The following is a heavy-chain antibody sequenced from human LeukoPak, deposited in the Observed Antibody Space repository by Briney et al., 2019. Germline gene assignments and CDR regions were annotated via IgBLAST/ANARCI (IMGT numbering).Heavy chain of an antibody. CDR3: ARNSGSYPRIDY. J-gene: IGHJ4*02. CDR2: IYYSGST. V-gene: IGHV4-31*03. D-gene: IGHD1-26*01. Sequence: PSETLSLTCTVSGGSISSGGYYWSWIRQHPGKGLEWIGYIYYSGSTYYNPSLKSRVTISVDTSKNQFSLKLSSVTAADTAVYYCARNSGSYPRIDYWGQGTLVTVSS. CDR1: GGSISSGGYY.